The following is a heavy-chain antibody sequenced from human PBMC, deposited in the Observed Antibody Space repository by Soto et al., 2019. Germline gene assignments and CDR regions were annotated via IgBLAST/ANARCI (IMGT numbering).Heavy chain of an antibody. CDR1: GFTFTSSA. D-gene: IGHD3-3*01. V-gene: IGHV1-58*01. Sequence: RASVKVSCKASGFTFTSSAVQWVRQARGQRLEWIGWIVVGSGNTNYAQKFQERVTITRDMSTSTAYMELSSLRSEDTAVYYCAADVRFLEWLLRWHGMDAWGQGTTVTVSS. CDR2: IVVGSGNT. J-gene: IGHJ6*02. CDR3: AADVRFLEWLLRWHGMDA.